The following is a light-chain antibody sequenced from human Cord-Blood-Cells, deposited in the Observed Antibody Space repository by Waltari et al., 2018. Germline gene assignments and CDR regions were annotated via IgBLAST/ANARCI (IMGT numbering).Light chain of an antibody. J-gene: IGKJ1*01. Sequence: EIVMTQSPATLCVSPGERATLSCRASQIVSSNLAWYQQKPGQAPRLLIYGASTRATGIPARFSGSGSGTEFTLTINSLQSEDFAVYYCQQYNNWWTFGQGTKVEIK. CDR2: GAS. V-gene: IGKV3-15*01. CDR3: QQYNNWWT. CDR1: QIVSSN.